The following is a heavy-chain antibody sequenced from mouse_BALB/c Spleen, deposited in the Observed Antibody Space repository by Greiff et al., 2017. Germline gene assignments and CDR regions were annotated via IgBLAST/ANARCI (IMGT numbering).Heavy chain of an antibody. Sequence: EVQGVESGGGLVQPGGSRKLSCAASGFTFSSFGMHWVRQAPEKGLEWVAYISSGSSTIYYADTVKGRFTISRDNPKNTLFLQMTSLRSEDTAMYYCARYYYGSSYNYAMDYWGQGTSVTVSS. D-gene: IGHD1-1*01. J-gene: IGHJ4*01. V-gene: IGHV5-17*02. CDR2: ISSGSSTI. CDR1: GFTFSSFG. CDR3: ARYYYGSSYNYAMDY.